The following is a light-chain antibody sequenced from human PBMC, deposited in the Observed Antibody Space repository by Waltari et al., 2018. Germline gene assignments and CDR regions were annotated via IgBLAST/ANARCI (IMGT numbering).Light chain of an antibody. V-gene: IGKV3-20*01. CDR2: GGS. J-gene: IGKJ3*01. Sequence: ETVLTQSQGTLSLYPAERANHSCRTSHSVGTTYLAWYQQKPGHAPRLLIYGGSNRASGIPDRFSASASGAESTLTISRLEPEDFAMYYCQQYGSSPTFGPGTKVEI. CDR1: HSVGTTY. CDR3: QQYGSSPT.